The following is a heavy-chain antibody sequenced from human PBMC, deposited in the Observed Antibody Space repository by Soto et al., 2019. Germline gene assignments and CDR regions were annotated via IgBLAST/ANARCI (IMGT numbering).Heavy chain of an antibody. CDR2: IYYSGST. V-gene: IGHV4-59*12. D-gene: IGHD5-18*01. Sequence: PSETLSLTCTGSGGSISRYYWSWIRQPPGKGLEWIGYIYYSGSTNYNPSLKSRVTISVDKSKNQFSLKLSSATAADTAVYYCAGWIQLQQYYYYGMDVWGQGTTVTVSS. CDR1: GGSISRYY. CDR3: AGWIQLQQYYYYGMDV. J-gene: IGHJ6*02.